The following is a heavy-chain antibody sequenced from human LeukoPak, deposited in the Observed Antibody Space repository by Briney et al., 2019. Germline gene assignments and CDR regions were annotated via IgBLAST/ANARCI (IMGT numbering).Heavy chain of an antibody. CDR2: ISAYNGNT. J-gene: IGHJ5*02. Sequence: GASVKVSCKASGYTFSNYGISWVRQAPGQGLEWMGWISAYNGNTNYAQKLQGRVTMTTDTSTSTAYMELRSLRSDDTAVYYCARDGHVLLWFGESPLGWFDPWGQGTLVTVSS. V-gene: IGHV1-18*01. D-gene: IGHD3-10*01. CDR3: ARDGHVLLWFGESPLGWFDP. CDR1: GYTFSNYG.